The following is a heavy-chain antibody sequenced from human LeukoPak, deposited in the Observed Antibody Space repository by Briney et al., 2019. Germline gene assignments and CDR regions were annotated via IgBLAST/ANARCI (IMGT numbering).Heavy chain of an antibody. J-gene: IGHJ3*02. V-gene: IGHV4-34*01. D-gene: IGHD2-2*01. CDR3: ARHRGNYLGYCSSTSCRTDAFDI. Sequence: SETLSLTCAVYGGSFSGYYWSWIRQPPGKGLEWIGEINHSGSTNYNPSLKSRVTISVDTSKNQFSLKLSSVTAADTAVYYCARHRGNYLGYCSSTSCRTDAFDIWGQGTMVTVSS. CDR2: INHSGST. CDR1: GGSFSGYY.